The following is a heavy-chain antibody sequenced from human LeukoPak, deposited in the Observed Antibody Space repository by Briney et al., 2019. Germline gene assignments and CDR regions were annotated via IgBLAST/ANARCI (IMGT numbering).Heavy chain of an antibody. CDR1: AFTFSSDA. J-gene: IGHJ6*02. D-gene: IGHD6-19*01. CDR2: ISYDRSNK. V-gene: IGHV3-30*01. CDR3: ARDNGMTSGWYAGRIDYYYGMDV. Sequence: GGSLTLSCAPSAFTFSSDAMHRGRQAPGTRLEWLTVISYDRSNKYYAESVKGRFNIYRHNTQNTLYLQMNRLRAENTAVYYCARDNGMTSGWYAGRIDYYYGMDVWGQGTTVTVSS.